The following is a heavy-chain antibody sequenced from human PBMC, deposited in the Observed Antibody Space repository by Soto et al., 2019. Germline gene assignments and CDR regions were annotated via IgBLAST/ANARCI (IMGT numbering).Heavy chain of an antibody. CDR2: IYYSGST. CDR1: GGSISTTTHY. J-gene: IGHJ4*02. V-gene: IGHV4-39*01. CDR3: ARQRKYYYDSSGYPDY. D-gene: IGHD3-22*01. Sequence: SETLSLTCTVSGGSISTTTHYWGWIRQPPGKGLEWIGSIYYSGSTFYNPSLKSRVTLSVDTSKNQFSLKLSSVTAADTAVFYCARQRKYYYDSSGYPDYWGQGTLVTAPQ.